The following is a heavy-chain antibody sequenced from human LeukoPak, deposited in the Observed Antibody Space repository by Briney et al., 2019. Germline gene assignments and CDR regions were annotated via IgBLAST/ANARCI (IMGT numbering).Heavy chain of an antibody. CDR3: TRGDAAMGEF. CDR1: DFTVISNY. V-gene: IGHV3-53*01. J-gene: IGHJ4*02. Sequence: GGSLRLSCAASDFTVISNYMTLVRQVPGKGLECVSVIHSNADTYYAASVKGRFTISRDSSNHMLYLQMNSLRVEDTAVYYCTRGDAAMGEFWGQGTLVTVSS. D-gene: IGHD5-18*01. CDR2: IHSNADT.